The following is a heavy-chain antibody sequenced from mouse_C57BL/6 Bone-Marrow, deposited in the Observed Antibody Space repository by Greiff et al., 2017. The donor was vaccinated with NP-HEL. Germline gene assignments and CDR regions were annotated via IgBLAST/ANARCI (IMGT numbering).Heavy chain of an antibody. CDR3: ARELRGLHY. Sequence: DVKLVESGGGLVKPGGSLKLSCAASGFTFSSYAMSWVRQTPEKTLEWVATISDGGSYTYYPDNVKGRFTISRDNAKNNLYLQMSHLKSEDTAMYYCARELRGLHYWGQGTTLTVSS. J-gene: IGHJ2*01. V-gene: IGHV5-4*01. CDR2: ISDGGSYT. D-gene: IGHD1-1*01. CDR1: GFTFSSYA.